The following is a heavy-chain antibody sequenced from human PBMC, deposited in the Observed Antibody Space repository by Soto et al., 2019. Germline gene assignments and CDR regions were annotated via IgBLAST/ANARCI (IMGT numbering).Heavy chain of an antibody. D-gene: IGHD5-18*01. Sequence: GGSLRLSWAASGFTFSNYAMSWIRQAQGKGLEWVSAISGSGGSTYYADSVKGRLTISRDNSKNTLYLQMNSLRAEDTAVYYCAKGPDSYGPGGWFDPWGQGTLVTVS. CDR1: GFTFSNYA. J-gene: IGHJ5*02. V-gene: IGHV3-23*01. CDR3: AKGPDSYGPGGWFDP. CDR2: ISGSGGST.